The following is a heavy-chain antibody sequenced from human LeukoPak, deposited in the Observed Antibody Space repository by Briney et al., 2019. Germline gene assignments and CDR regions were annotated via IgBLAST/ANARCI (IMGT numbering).Heavy chain of an antibody. D-gene: IGHD3-3*01. V-gene: IGHV4-38-2*01. CDR3: ARRGTYYDFWSGMGALGYFDY. J-gene: IGHJ4*02. Sequence: SETLSLTCAVSGYSISSGYYWGWIRQPPGKGLEWIGSIYYSGSTYYNPSLKSRVTISVDTSKNQFSLKLSSVTAADTAVYYCARRGTYYDFWSGMGALGYFDYWGQGTLVTVSS. CDR2: IYYSGST. CDR1: GYSISSGYY.